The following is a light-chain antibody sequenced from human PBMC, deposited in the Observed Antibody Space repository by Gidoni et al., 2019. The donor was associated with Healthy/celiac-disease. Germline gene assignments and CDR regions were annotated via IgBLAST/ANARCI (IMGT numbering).Light chain of an antibody. V-gene: IGKV3-20*01. Sequence: DIVLTPSPGTLSLSPGERATPSCRASQSVSSSYLAWYQQKPGQAPRLLIYGASSRATGIPDRFSGSGSGTDFTLTISRLEPEDFAVYYCQQYGSSPQTFGQGTKVEIK. J-gene: IGKJ1*01. CDR2: GAS. CDR3: QQYGSSPQT. CDR1: QSVSSSY.